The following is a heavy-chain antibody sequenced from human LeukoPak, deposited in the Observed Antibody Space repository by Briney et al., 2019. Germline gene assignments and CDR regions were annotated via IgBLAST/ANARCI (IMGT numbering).Heavy chain of an antibody. CDR3: ARGWGYSSGGSCHISDS. CDR2: TYYRSKWYN. D-gene: IGHD2-15*01. Sequence: SQTLSLTCTISGDTVSSNSAAWNWIRQSPARGLGWLGRTYYRSKWYNDYTVSARSRITVKADTSKNRFSPQLTSVTPEDTARYYCARGWGYSSGGSCHISDSWGQGTLVTVSS. V-gene: IGHV6-1*01. J-gene: IGHJ4*02. CDR1: GDTVSSNSAA.